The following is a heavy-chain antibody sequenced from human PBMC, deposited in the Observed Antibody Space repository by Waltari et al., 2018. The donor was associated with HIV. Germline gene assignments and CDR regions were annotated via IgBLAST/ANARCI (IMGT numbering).Heavy chain of an antibody. V-gene: IGHV3-23*01. J-gene: IGHJ4*01. CDR1: GFTFGSHP. D-gene: IGHD2-15*01. CDR2: ISATGDPK. Sequence: VQLLESGGGLVQPGGSLILSCVASGFTFGSHPMAWVRQAPGKGLEWVSSISATGDPKKNADSAKGRFTVSRDNSNNTLFLQMNSLKAGDTAIYYCAKGGGNGVYSLFDYWGHGTLVTVSS. CDR3: AKGGGNGVYSLFDY.